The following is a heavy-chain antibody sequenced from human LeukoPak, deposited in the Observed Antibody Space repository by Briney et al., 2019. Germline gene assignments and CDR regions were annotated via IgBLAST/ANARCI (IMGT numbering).Heavy chain of an antibody. V-gene: IGHV1-2*02. CDR1: GYTFTEYY. D-gene: IGHD6-13*01. J-gene: IGHJ6*02. Sequence: ASVKVSCKASGYTFTEYYMHGVRQAPGQGREGMGWINPNSGGTNYTQKFRGGVTMTSERSISAADMEVSRLRSDDTAVYYCARVRIGQQLDKYYSYAMDAWGQGTTVTVSS. CDR3: ARVRIGQQLDKYYSYAMDA. CDR2: INPNSGGT.